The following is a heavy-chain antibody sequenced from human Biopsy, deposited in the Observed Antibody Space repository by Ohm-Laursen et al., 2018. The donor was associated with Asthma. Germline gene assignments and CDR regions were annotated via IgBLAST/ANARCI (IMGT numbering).Heavy chain of an antibody. CDR1: SGSFSGFF. J-gene: IGHJ6*02. V-gene: IGHV4-34*01. CDR3: ARGPELDV. CDR2: TNERGVT. Sequence: GTLSLTCNVYSGSFSGFFWTWIRQSPGKGLEWIGETNERGVTNNNPSLKSRVIISIDTYWNRVSLKLTSVTAADTAVYYCARGPELDVWGQGTTVTVSS.